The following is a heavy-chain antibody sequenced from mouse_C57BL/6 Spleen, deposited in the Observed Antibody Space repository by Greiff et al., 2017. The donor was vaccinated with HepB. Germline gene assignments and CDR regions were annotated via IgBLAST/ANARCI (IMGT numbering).Heavy chain of an antibody. CDR1: RYTFTEYY. V-gene: IGHV1-26*01. CDR2: INPNNGGT. Sequence: EVQPQQTGPEPVKPGASVKISCKASRYTFTEYYMNWVKQSHGKSLEWIGDINPNNGGTGYNQKFKGKATLTVDKSSSTAYMELRSLTSEDSAVYYCARSDYAMDYWGQGTSVTVSS. CDR3: ARSDYAMDY. J-gene: IGHJ4*01.